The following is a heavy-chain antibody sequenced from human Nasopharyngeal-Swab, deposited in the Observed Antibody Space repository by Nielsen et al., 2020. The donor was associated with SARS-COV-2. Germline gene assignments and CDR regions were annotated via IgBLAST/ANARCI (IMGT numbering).Heavy chain of an antibody. CDR1: GGSISSGSYY. Sequence: SETLSLTCTVSGGSISSGSYYWSWIRQPAGKGLEWIGRIYTSGSTNYNPSLKSRVTISVDTSKNQFSLKLSSVTAADTAVYYCARDPGAHGGAFDIWGQGTMVTVSS. J-gene: IGHJ3*02. CDR2: IYTSGST. V-gene: IGHV4-61*02. CDR3: ARDPGAHGGAFDI. D-gene: IGHD2-15*01.